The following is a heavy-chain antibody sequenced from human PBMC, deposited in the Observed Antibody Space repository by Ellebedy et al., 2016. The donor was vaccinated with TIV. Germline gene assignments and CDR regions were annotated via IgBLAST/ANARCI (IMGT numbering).Heavy chain of an antibody. CDR1: GFTFSSYS. D-gene: IGHD3-10*01. Sequence: GGSLRLSXAASGFTFSSYSMNWVRQAPGKGLEWVSYISSSSSTIYYADSVKGRFTISRDNAKNSLYLQMNSLRAEDTAVYYCAREFGVGGEYNWFDPWGQGTLVTVSS. CDR2: ISSSSSTI. CDR3: AREFGVGGEYNWFDP. V-gene: IGHV3-48*01. J-gene: IGHJ5*02.